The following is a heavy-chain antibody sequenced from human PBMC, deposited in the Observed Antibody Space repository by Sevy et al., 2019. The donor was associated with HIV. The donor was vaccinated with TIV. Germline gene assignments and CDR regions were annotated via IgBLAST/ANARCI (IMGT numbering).Heavy chain of an antibody. CDR1: GFTFSDAC. V-gene: IGHV3-15*01. CDR2: IKSKTDSATR. CDR3: TAGTGRSDFDY. D-gene: IGHD2-15*01. J-gene: IGHJ4*02. Sequence: GGSLRVSCAASGFTFSDACMSWVRQAPGKGLEWVGRIKSKTDSATRDFAAPVKGRFSISRDDSKNMVYLQMSSLKTEDTAVYYCTAGTGRSDFDYWGQGSLVTVSS.